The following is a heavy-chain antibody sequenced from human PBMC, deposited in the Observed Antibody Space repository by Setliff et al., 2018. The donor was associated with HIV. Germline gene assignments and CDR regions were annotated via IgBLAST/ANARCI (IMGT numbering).Heavy chain of an antibody. D-gene: IGHD1-26*01. J-gene: IGHJ4*02. V-gene: IGHV3-48*03. CDR1: GFTFSSYE. Sequence: GGSLRLSCAASGFTFSSYEMNWVRQAPGKGLEWVSYISGSGSAMYYADSVEGRFTISRDNAKNSLYLQMNSLRAEDTAVYYCARGKWELFFDYWGQGALVTVSS. CDR3: ARGKWELFFDY. CDR2: ISGSGSAM.